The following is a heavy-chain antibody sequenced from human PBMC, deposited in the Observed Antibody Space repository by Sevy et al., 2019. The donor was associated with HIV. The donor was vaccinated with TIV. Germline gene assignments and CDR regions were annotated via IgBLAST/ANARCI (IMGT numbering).Heavy chain of an antibody. Sequence: GESLKISCAASGFTFSSYWMHWVRQAPGKGLVWVSRINSDGSSTSYADSVKGRFTISRDNAKNTLYLQMNSLRAEDTAVYYCASLFMTGSYYYYYYMDVWGKGTTVTVSS. D-gene: IGHD3-9*01. J-gene: IGHJ6*03. V-gene: IGHV3-74*01. CDR3: ASLFMTGSYYYYYYMDV. CDR1: GFTFSSYW. CDR2: INSDGSST.